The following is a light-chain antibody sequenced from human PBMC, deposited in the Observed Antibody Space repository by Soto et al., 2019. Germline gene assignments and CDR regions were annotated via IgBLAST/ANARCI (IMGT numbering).Light chain of an antibody. V-gene: IGLV1-47*01. CDR3: AAWDQSLTGGV. J-gene: IGLJ3*02. CDR1: SSHIGSAY. CDR2: RNN. Sequence: QSVLTQPPSASGTPGQTVTISCSGSSSHIGSAYIYWYQYLPGTAPKLLIYRNNQRPSGVPDRFSASKSGTSASLAISGLRSEDEADYYCAAWDQSLTGGVFGGGTQLTVL.